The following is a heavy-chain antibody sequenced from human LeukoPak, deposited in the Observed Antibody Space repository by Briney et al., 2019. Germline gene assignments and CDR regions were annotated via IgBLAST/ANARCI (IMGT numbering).Heavy chain of an antibody. V-gene: IGHV1-8*01. CDR1: GCTFTSYD. J-gene: IGHJ3*02. CDR3: AREPGVIITPGDAFDI. CDR2: MNPNSGNT. D-gene: IGHD2-15*01. Sequence: ASVKVSCKASGCTFTSYDINWVRQATGQGLEWMGWMNPNSGNTGYAQKFQGRVTMTRNTSISTAYMELSSLRSEDTAVYYCAREPGVIITPGDAFDIWGQGTMVTVSS.